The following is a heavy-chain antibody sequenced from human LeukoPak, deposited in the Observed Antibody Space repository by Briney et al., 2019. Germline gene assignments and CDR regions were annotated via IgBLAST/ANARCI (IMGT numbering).Heavy chain of an antibody. D-gene: IGHD6-13*01. J-gene: IGHJ4*02. CDR3: ASRAGYTGSWSAFDY. CDR1: TLTLTNYW. Sequence: GGSLRLACTASTLTLTNYWMSWVRQAPGKGLEWVANIKQDGGEKYHVDSVKGRFTISRDHAKNSLYLQMNSLRAEDTAVYYCASRAGYTGSWSAFDYWGQGTLVTVSS. V-gene: IGHV3-7*05. CDR2: IKQDGGEK.